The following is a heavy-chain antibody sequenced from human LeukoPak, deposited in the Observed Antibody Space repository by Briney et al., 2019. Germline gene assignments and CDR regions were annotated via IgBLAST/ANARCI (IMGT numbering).Heavy chain of an antibody. CDR1: GYTFICYY. CDR2: INPKNGGA. Sequence: GASVKVSCKTSGYTFICYYMHWVRQAPGQGLEWMGWINPKNGGANYAPSFQGRVTMTRDRSISTVYMELTRLTSDDTAVFYCARASFWESPINWFDPWGQGTLVTVSS. CDR3: ARASFWESPINWFDP. V-gene: IGHV1-2*07. J-gene: IGHJ5*02. D-gene: IGHD3-16*01.